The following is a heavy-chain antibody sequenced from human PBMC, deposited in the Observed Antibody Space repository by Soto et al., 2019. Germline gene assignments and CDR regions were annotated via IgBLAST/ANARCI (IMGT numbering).Heavy chain of an antibody. CDR2: INTYTGNT. D-gene: IGHD6-13*01. Sequence: ASVKVSCKASGHTFTNNAMHWVRQAPGQRLEWMGWINTYTGNTKYSQKLQGRITMTTDTSTSTAYMELRSLRSADTAVYYCARDEYSSSWCWFDPWGQGTLVTVSS. V-gene: IGHV1-3*04. J-gene: IGHJ5*02. CDR1: GHTFTNNA. CDR3: ARDEYSSSWCWFDP.